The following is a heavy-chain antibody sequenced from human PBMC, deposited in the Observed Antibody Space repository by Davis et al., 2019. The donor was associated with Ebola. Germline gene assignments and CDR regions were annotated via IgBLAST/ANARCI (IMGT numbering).Heavy chain of an antibody. J-gene: IGHJ6*02. Sequence: GGSLRLSCAASGFTFSSYWMSWVRQAPGKGLEWVSYISSSGSTIYYADSVKGRFTISRDNAKNSLYLQMNSLRAEDTAVYYCARKLRSRRYYYGMDVWGQGTTVTVSS. V-gene: IGHV3-48*04. CDR1: GFTFSSYW. D-gene: IGHD5-12*01. CDR2: ISSSGSTI. CDR3: ARKLRSRRYYYGMDV.